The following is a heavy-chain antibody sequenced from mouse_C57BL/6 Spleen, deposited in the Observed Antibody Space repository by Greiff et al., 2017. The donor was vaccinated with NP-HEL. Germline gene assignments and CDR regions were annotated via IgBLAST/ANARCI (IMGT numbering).Heavy chain of an antibody. D-gene: IGHD2-4*01. V-gene: IGHV1-26*01. Sequence: EVQLQQSGPELVKPGASVKISCKASGYTFTDYYMNWVKQSHGKSLEWIGDINPNNGGTSYNQKFKGKATLTVDKSSSTAYMELRSLTSEDSAVYYCARALRRSYYFDDWGQGTTLTVAS. CDR2: INPNNGGT. CDR3: ARALRRSYYFDD. J-gene: IGHJ2*01. CDR1: GYTFTDYY.